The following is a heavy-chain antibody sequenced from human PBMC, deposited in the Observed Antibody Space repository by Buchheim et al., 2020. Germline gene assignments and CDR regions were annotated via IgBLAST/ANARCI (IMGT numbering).Heavy chain of an antibody. CDR3: ARGGLELLYSFDI. Sequence: EVQLLESGGGLVHPGESLRLSCAASGFSFTNYALSWFRQAPGKGLEWVSAISKSGDLTFYADSVMGRFTISRDTSRNTVFLQMNRLRDDDSARYYCARGGLELLYSFDIWGRRT. V-gene: IGHV3-23*01. J-gene: IGHJ3*02. CDR1: GFSFTNYA. CDR2: ISKSGDLT. D-gene: IGHD3-3*01.